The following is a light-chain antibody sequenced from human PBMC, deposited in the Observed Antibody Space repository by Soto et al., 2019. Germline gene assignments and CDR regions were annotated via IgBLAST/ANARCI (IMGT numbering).Light chain of an antibody. CDR3: QQRSNWFT. CDR1: QSVSSY. Sequence: EIVLIQSPATLSLSPGERATLSCRASQSVSSYLAWYQQKPGQAPRLLIYHASNRATGIPARFSGSGSGTDFTLTISSLEPEDFAVYYCQQRSNWFTFGGGTKVEIK. V-gene: IGKV3-11*01. CDR2: HAS. J-gene: IGKJ4*01.